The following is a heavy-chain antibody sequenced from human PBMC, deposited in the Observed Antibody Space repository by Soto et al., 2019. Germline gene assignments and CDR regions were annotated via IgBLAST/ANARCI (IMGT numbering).Heavy chain of an antibody. CDR1: GGSISSSSYY. D-gene: IGHD6-19*01. CDR2: IYYSGST. J-gene: IGHJ4*02. V-gene: IGHV4-39*02. Sequence: QLQLQESGPGLVKPSETLSLTCAVSGGSISSSSYYWGWIRQPPGKGLEWIGSIYYSGSTYYTPSLQSRVAISVDTSKNHFSLKLNSVTAADTAVYYCARRTVNIRTFYSGLKTHCFDYWGQGTLVTVSS. CDR3: ARRTVNIRTFYSGLKTHCFDY.